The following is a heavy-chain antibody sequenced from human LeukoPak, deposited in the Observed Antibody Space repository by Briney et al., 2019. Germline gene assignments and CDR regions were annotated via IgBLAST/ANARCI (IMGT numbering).Heavy chain of an antibody. D-gene: IGHD6-13*01. CDR1: GNTFTSYD. CDR3: ARGGSAIAAAGRQDWFDP. Sequence: ASVKVSCKASGNTFTSYDINWVRQATGQGLEWMGWMNPNSGNTGYAQKLQGRVTITRNTSISTAYMELSSLRSEDTAVYYCARGGSAIAAAGRQDWFDPWGQGTLVTVSS. V-gene: IGHV1-8*03. J-gene: IGHJ5*02. CDR2: MNPNSGNT.